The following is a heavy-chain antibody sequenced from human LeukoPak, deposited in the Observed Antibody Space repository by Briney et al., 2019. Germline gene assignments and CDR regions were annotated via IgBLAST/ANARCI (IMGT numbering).Heavy chain of an antibody. CDR2: INRSGNP. Sequence: PSETLPLTCAVYGGSFRGSYWSWIRQPPAKGLERNREINRSGNPNSNQSLKSRVTISVETSKNQFSLKLSSVTAADAAVYYCARGRVVVGLYYYYYYYMVVWGKGTTVTVSS. V-gene: IGHV4-34*01. CDR3: ARGRVVVGLYYYYYYYMVV. J-gene: IGHJ6*03. D-gene: IGHD2-15*01. CDR1: GGSFRGSY.